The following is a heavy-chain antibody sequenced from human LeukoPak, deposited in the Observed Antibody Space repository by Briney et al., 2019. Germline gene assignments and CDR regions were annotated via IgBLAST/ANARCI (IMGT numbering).Heavy chain of an antibody. CDR1: RFTFSSYA. CDR3: ARDRSGWYYFDY. Sequence: PGGSLRLSCAASRFTFSSYAMNWVRQAPGKGLEWVSDITSRGDIINYADSVKGRFTTSRDNAKNSLFLQMNSLRAEDTAVYYCARDRSGWYYFDYWGQGALVTVSS. D-gene: IGHD6-19*01. V-gene: IGHV3-48*03. J-gene: IGHJ4*02. CDR2: ITSRGDII.